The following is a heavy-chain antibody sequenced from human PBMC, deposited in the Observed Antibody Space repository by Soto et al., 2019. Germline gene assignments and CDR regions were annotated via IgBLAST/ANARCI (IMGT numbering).Heavy chain of an antibody. V-gene: IGHV3-7*01. Sequence: EVQLVESGGGLVQPGGSLRLSCAASGFTFSSYWMSWVRQAPGKGLEWVANIKQDGSEKYYVDSVKGRFTISRDNAKNSLYLQMNGLRALDTSVYYCASRGYSYGYNDYYYYYMDVWGKGTSVTVSS. CDR3: ASRGYSYGYNDYYYYYMDV. J-gene: IGHJ6*03. CDR2: IKQDGSEK. CDR1: GFTFSSYW. D-gene: IGHD5-18*01.